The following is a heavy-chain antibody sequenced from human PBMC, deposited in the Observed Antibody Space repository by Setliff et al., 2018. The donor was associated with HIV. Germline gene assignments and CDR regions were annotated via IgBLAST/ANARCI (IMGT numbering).Heavy chain of an antibody. J-gene: IGHJ4*02. V-gene: IGHV4-59*01. D-gene: IGHD5-18*01. CDR2: IFYSGST. Sequence: SETLSLTCTVSGGSISTYYWSWIRQPPGKGLEWIGYIFYSGSTNYNPSLKSRVTISVDTSKNHFSLKLSSVTAADTAVYYCASGEYSYGYRFDYWGQGTLVTVSS. CDR3: ASGEYSYGYRFDY. CDR1: GGSISTYY.